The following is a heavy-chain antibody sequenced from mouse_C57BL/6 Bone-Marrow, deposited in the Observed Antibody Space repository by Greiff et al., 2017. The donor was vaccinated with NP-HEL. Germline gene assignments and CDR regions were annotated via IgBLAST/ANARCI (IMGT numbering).Heavy chain of an antibody. CDR3: ARGLLWLRPRDYYAMDY. J-gene: IGHJ4*01. D-gene: IGHD2-2*01. CDR2: IHPNSGST. V-gene: IGHV1-64*01. CDR1: GYTFTSYW. Sequence: QVQLQQSGAELVKPGASVKLSCKASGYTFTSYWMHWVKQRPGQGLEWIGMIHPNSGSTNYNEKFKSKATLTVDKSSSTAYMQLSSLTSEDSAVYYCARGLLWLRPRDYYAMDYWGQGTSVTVSS.